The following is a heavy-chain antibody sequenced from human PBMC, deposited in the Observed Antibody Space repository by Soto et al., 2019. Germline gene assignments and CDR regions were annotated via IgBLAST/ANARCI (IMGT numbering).Heavy chain of an antibody. V-gene: IGHV1-69*13. J-gene: IGHJ6*02. Sequence: GASVKVSCKASGYTFTSYAISWVRQAPGQGLEWMEGIIPIFGTANYAQKFQGRVTITADESTSTAYMELSSLRSEDTAVYYCARGQQQLTPVYYYYGMDVWGQGTTVTVSS. D-gene: IGHD6-13*01. CDR3: ARGQQQLTPVYYYYGMDV. CDR2: IIPIFGTA. CDR1: GYTFTSYA.